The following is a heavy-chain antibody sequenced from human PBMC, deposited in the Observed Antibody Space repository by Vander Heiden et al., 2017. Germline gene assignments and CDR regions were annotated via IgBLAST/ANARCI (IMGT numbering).Heavy chain of an antibody. CDR2: IKSKTDGGTT. Sequence: EVQLVESGGGLVKPGGSLSLSCAASGFTFSTAWMSWVRQAPGKGLEWVGRIKSKTDGGTTDYAAPVKGRFTISRDDSKNTLYLQMNSLKTEDTAVYYCTTTHVSGAQGCYGMDVWGQGTTVTVSS. CDR1: GFTFSTAW. V-gene: IGHV3-15*01. D-gene: IGHD1-1*01. J-gene: IGHJ6*02. CDR3: TTTHVSGAQGCYGMDV.